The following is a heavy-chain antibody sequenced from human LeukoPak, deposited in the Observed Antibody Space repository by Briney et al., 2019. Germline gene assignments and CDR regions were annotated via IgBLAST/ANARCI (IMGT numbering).Heavy chain of an antibody. D-gene: IGHD4-17*01. CDR2: IYYSGST. CDR1: GGSISSYY. Sequence: SETLSLTCTVSGGSISSYYWSWIRQPPGKGLEWIGYIYYSGSTNYNPSLKSRVTISVDTSKSQFSLKLSSVTAADTAVYYCAREPYGDCIIDYWGQGTLVTVSS. CDR3: AREPYGDCIIDY. J-gene: IGHJ4*02. V-gene: IGHV4-59*01.